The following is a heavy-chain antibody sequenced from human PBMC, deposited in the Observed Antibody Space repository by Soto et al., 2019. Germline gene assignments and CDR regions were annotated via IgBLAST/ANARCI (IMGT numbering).Heavy chain of an antibody. CDR2: ISPNSGGT. J-gene: IGHJ4*02. CDR3: ARKSSGSSHPCDY. V-gene: IGHV1-2*02. Sequence: ASVKVSCKASGYTFIGYYMHWVRQAPGQGLEWMGWISPNSGGTNYAQKFQGRVTMTRDTSISTAYMELTRLRSDDTAVYYCARKSSGSSHPCDYWGQGTLITVSP. CDR1: GYTFIGYY. D-gene: IGHD1-26*01.